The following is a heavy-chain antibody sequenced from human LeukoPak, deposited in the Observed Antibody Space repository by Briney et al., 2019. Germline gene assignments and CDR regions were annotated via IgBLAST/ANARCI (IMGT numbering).Heavy chain of an antibody. Sequence: GGSLRLSCAASGFTFSSYAMHWVRQAPGKGLEWVAVISYDGSNKYYADSVKGRFTISRDNSKNTLYLQMNSLRAEDTAVYYCARDSLGDPTYYFDYWGQGTLVTVSS. CDR3: ARDSLGDPTYYFDY. D-gene: IGHD3-10*01. CDR2: ISYDGSNK. J-gene: IGHJ4*02. V-gene: IGHV3-30*04. CDR1: GFTFSSYA.